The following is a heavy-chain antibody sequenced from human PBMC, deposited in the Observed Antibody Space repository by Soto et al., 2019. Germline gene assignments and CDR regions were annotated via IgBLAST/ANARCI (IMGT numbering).Heavy chain of an antibody. CDR2: IRSKANNYAT. CDR3: TRHALQFCGGDCYLLPYFDL. J-gene: IGHJ2*01. D-gene: IGHD2-21*02. CDR1: GFTFSGSA. V-gene: IGHV3-73*02. Sequence: EVQLVESGGGLVQPGGSLKLSCAASGFTFSGSAMHWVRQASGKGLEWVGRIRSKANNYATAYAASVKGRFTISRDDSKNTAYLQMNSLITEDTAVHYCTRHALQFCGGDCYLLPYFDLRGCGTLVTVSS.